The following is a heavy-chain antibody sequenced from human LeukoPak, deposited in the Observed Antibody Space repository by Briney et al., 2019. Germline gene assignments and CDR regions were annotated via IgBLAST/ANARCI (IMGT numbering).Heavy chain of an antibody. CDR3: ARELAAAGLDY. V-gene: IGHV1-18*01. CDR2: ISAYNDNT. J-gene: IGHJ4*02. Sequence: ASVKVSCTASGYTFTSYGISWVRQAPGQGLEWMGWISAYNDNTNYAQKLQGRVTMTTDTSTSTAYMELRSLRSDDTAVYYCARELAAAGLDYWGQGTLVTVSS. D-gene: IGHD6-13*01. CDR1: GYTFTSYG.